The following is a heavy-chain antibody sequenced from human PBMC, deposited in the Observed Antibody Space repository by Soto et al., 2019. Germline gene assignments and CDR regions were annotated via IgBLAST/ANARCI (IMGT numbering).Heavy chain of an antibody. D-gene: IGHD3-10*01. CDR2: ISDYNGNT. CDR1: GYSFTTYG. V-gene: IGHV1-18*01. Sequence: QVQLVQSGAEVKQPGASVKVSCKASGYSFTTYGISWVRQAPGQGLEWMGWISDYNGNTNYEKKFQGRVTMTTDTSTRTAYMELKSLRSDDTAVYYCAREGYYSGSGSYSPPRYYGMDVWGQGTTVTVS. J-gene: IGHJ6*02. CDR3: AREGYYSGSGSYSPPRYYGMDV.